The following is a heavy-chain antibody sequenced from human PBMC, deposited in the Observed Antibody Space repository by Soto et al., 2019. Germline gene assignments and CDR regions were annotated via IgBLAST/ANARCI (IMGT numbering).Heavy chain of an antibody. CDR1: GYTFASYG. CDR3: ARGGYFHSSNYLPX. CDR2: INPFNGNT. D-gene: IGHD3-22*01. Sequence: ASLKVSGNASGYTFASYGMNWVRQAPGRGLEWMGCINPFNGNTKYSKKFQGRVSIERDASASTAYMELSSLRSEDTAVYYCARGGYFHSSNYLPXWGLVALVTVSX. V-gene: IGHV1-3*01. J-gene: IGHJ4*02.